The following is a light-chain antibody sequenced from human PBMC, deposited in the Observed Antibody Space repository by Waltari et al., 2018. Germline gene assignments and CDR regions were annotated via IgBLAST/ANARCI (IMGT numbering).Light chain of an antibody. V-gene: IGLV4-69*01. CDR2: VNSDGSH. CDR1: RGHSSNI. CDR3: QTGGHGTWV. Sequence: QLVLTQSPSASASLGASVKLTCTLSRGHSSNIIAWHQQQPEKGPRYLMKVNSDGSHTKGDEIPGRFSGSSSGAERYLTISSVQSEDEADYYCQTGGHGTWVFGGGTKLTVL. J-gene: IGLJ3*02.